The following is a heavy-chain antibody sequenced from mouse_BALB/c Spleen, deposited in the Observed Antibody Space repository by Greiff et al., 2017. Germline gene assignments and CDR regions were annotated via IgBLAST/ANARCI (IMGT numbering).Heavy chain of an antibody. CDR2: ISSGSSTI. CDR3: ARSDYYGSSQYYYAMDY. CDR1: GFTFSSFG. V-gene: IGHV5-17*02. D-gene: IGHD1-1*01. J-gene: IGHJ4*01. Sequence: EVMLVESGGGLVQPGGSRKLSCAASGFTFSSFGMHWVRQAPEKGLEWVAYISSGSSTIYYADTVKGRFTISRDNPKNTLFLQMTSLRSEDTAMYYCARSDYYGSSQYYYAMDYWGQGTSVTVSS.